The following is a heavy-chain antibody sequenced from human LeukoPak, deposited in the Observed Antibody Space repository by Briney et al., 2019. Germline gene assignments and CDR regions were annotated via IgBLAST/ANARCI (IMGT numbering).Heavy chain of an antibody. CDR1: GFTFSSYG. Sequence: PGGSLRLSCAASGFTFSSYGMHWVRQAPGEGLEWVAVISYDGSNKYYADSVKGRFTISRDNSKNTLYLQMNSLGAEDTAVYYCAKRAPVDYWGQGTLVTVSS. V-gene: IGHV3-30*18. CDR2: ISYDGSNK. CDR3: AKRAPVDY. J-gene: IGHJ4*02.